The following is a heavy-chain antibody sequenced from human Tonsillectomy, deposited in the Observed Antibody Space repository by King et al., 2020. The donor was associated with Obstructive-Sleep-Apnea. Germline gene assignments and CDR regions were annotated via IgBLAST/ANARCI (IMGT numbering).Heavy chain of an antibody. Sequence: VQLVQSGGGVVQPGRSLRLSCAASGFTFSSYAMHWVRQAPGKGLEWVAVISYDGSNKYYADSVKGRFTISRDNSKNTLYLQMKRLRAEDTAVYYCARDALAYYYDSSGYYLDYWGQGTLVTVSS. D-gene: IGHD3-22*01. CDR2: ISYDGSNK. J-gene: IGHJ4*02. CDR3: ARDALAYYYDSSGYYLDY. CDR1: GFTFSSYA. V-gene: IGHV3-30*04.